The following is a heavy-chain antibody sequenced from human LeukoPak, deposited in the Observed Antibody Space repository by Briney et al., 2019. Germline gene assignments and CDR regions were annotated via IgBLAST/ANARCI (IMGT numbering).Heavy chain of an antibody. D-gene: IGHD6-13*01. J-gene: IGHJ4*02. Sequence: PSETLSLTCTVSGCSISSSSYYWGWIRQPPGKGLEWIGSIYYSGSTNYNPSLKSRVTISVDTSKNQFSLKLGSVTAADTAVYYCARVNRIRQLVRFYFDYWGQGTLVTVSS. CDR1: GCSISSSSYY. CDR2: IYYSGST. CDR3: ARVNRIRQLVRFYFDY. V-gene: IGHV4-39*07.